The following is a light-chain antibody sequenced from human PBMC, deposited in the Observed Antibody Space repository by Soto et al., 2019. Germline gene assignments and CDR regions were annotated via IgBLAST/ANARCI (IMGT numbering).Light chain of an antibody. CDR2: EVS. CDR1: SSDVGGYNY. V-gene: IGLV2-14*01. CDR3: RSYPRSSPLL. J-gene: IGLJ1*01. Sequence: QSALTQPASVSGSPGQSITISCTGTSSDVGGYNYVSWYQQHPGKAPKLMIYEVSNRPSGVSNRFSGSKSGNTASLTISGLQAEDEADYYCRSYPRSSPLLFGTVTKVTV.